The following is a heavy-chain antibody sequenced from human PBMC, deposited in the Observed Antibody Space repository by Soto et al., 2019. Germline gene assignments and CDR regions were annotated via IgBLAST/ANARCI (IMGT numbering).Heavy chain of an antibody. Sequence: QLQLQLSGPGLVKPSETLSLTCNVSGAAISSYNYWGWFRQPPGKGLECIGSIIYSGDIMYNPSLQTRHTLFVDTAKNNFSLKQSSVTAADTAVYYCVRHAEWIIRAYWGQGSMVTVSS. CDR3: VRHAEWIIRAY. V-gene: IGHV4-39*01. CDR2: IIYSGDI. D-gene: IGHD3-3*01. CDR1: GAAISSYNY. J-gene: IGHJ4*02.